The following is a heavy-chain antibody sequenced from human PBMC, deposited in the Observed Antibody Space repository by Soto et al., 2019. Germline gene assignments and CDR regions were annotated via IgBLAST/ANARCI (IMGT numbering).Heavy chain of an antibody. J-gene: IGHJ6*02. Sequence: QVQLVESGGGVVQPGRSLRLSCAASGFTFSSYGMHWVRQAPGKGLEWVAVISYDGSNKYYADSVKGRFTISRDNSKNTLYLQMNSLRAEDTAVYYCAKDLVDSGSLYTHPKNVALVSLKPYYYYGMDVWGQGTTVTVSS. CDR3: AKDLVDSGSLYTHPKNVALVSLKPYYYYGMDV. V-gene: IGHV3-30*18. D-gene: IGHD3-10*01. CDR1: GFTFSSYG. CDR2: ISYDGSNK.